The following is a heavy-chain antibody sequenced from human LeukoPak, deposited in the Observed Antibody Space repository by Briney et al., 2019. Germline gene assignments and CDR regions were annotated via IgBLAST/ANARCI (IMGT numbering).Heavy chain of an antibody. V-gene: IGHV1-2*04. J-gene: IGHJ6*02. Sequence: ASVTVSCKASGYTFTGYYMHWVRQAPGQGLEWMGWINPNSGGTNYAQKFQGWVTMTRDTSISTAYMELSRLRSDDTAVCYCARAPVLRFLEWSNGMDVWGQGTTVTVSS. CDR1: GYTFTGYY. CDR2: INPNSGGT. CDR3: ARAPVLRFLEWSNGMDV. D-gene: IGHD3-3*01.